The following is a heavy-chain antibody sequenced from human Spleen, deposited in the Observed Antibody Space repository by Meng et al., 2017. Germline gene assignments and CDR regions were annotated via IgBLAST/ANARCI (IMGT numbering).Heavy chain of an antibody. D-gene: IGHD3-10*01. CDR3: AKGTPGRRYAEY. CDR2: PGAHDGDT. V-gene: IGHV1-18*01. Sequence: QVQVVQSGAEVKRPGPPVTVSCKASHYPFTGYGVGWFRQAPGQGLEWMGWPGAHDGDTSHAPRFQGRVTVTADRPTATAYMELWNLRSDDTGVYYCAKGTPGRRYAEYWGQGTLVTVSS. J-gene: IGHJ4*02. CDR1: HYPFTGYG.